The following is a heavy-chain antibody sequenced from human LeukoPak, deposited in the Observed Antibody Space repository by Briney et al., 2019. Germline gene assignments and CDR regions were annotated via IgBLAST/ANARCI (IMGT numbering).Heavy chain of an antibody. CDR2: TYYRSKWGS. CDR1: GDSVSSEDAA. D-gene: IGHD1-14*01. V-gene: IGHV6-1*01. J-gene: IGHJ3*01. Sequence: QTLSLTCAISGDSVSSEDAAWNWIRQSPSRGLEWLGRTYYRSKWGSDYAVSVKSRVTVNPDPSKNQFSLQLNSVTPEDTAVYFCARASNRAFDAWGQGTVVIVSS. CDR3: ARASNRAFDA.